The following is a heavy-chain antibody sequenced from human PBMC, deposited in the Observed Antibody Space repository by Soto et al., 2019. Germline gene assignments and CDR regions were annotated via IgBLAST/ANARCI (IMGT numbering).Heavy chain of an antibody. J-gene: IGHJ1*01. CDR1: GFTFSSYS. V-gene: IGHV3-21*01. CDR3: ASPYCSGGSCYLTEYFQH. CDR2: ISNSSSNI. D-gene: IGHD2-15*01. Sequence: PGGSLRLSCAASGFTFSSYSMNWVRQAPGKGLEWVSSISNSSSNIYYADSVKGRFTISRDNSKNTLYLQMNSLRDEDTAVYYCASPYCSGGSCYLTEYFQHWGQGTLVTVLL.